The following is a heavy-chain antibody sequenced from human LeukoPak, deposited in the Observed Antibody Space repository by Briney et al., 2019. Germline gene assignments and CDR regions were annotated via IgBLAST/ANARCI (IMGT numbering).Heavy chain of an antibody. J-gene: IGHJ4*02. Sequence: PSETLSLTCAVYGGSFSGYYWSWIRQPPGKGLEWIGEINHSGSTNYNPSLKSRITISVDTSKNQFSLKLSSVTAADTAVYYCARIVYGSSGWTDYWGQGTLVTVSS. CDR2: INHSGST. CDR1: GGSFSGYY. CDR3: ARIVYGSSGWTDY. D-gene: IGHD6-19*01. V-gene: IGHV4-34*01.